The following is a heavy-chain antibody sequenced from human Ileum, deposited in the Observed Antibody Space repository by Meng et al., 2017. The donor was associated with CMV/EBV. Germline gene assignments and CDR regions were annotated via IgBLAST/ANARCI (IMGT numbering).Heavy chain of an antibody. CDR1: GGPISSSNW. J-gene: IGHJ4*02. CDR3: AREVSTTPYYFDY. D-gene: IGHD5/OR15-5a*01. Sequence: GSLRLSCTVSGGPISSSNWWSWVRQSPGKGLEWIAEIYHSGTTNYSPSLKSRVTISVDKSKNQFSLKLTSVTAADTAVYFCAREVSTTPYYFDYWGQGTLVTVSS. V-gene: IGHV4-4*01. CDR2: IYHSGTT.